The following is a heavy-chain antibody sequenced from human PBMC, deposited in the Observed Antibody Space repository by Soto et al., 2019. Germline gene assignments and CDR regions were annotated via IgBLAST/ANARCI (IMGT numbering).Heavy chain of an antibody. D-gene: IGHD6-13*01. Sequence: QVQLVQSGAEVKKPGASVKVSCKASGYTFTSYAMHWVRQAPGQRREWMGWSNAGNGNTKYSQKFQGRVTITRDTSASTAYMELSSLRSEDTAVYDCARSRGGSGWLMDYYYMDVWGKGTTVTVSS. V-gene: IGHV1-3*01. CDR1: GYTFTSYA. CDR3: ARSRGGSGWLMDYYYMDV. CDR2: SNAGNGNT. J-gene: IGHJ6*03.